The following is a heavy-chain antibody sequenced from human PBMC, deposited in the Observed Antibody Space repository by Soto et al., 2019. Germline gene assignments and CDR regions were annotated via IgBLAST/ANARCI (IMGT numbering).Heavy chain of an antibody. Sequence: SETLSLTCTASGGSISGYYWNWIRQPPGRGLEWIGYINYSGSTKYNPSLKSRVTISVDTSKNQFSLKLTSVTAADTAVYYCARSMGGDILTKRWFDPWGQGTLVTVS. J-gene: IGHJ5*02. CDR2: INYSGST. V-gene: IGHV4-59*01. CDR3: ARSMGGDILTKRWFDP. CDR1: GGSISGYY. D-gene: IGHD3-9*01.